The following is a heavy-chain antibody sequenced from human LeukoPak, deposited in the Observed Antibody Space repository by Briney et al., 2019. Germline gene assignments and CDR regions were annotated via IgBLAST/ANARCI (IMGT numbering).Heavy chain of an antibody. D-gene: IGHD6-19*01. J-gene: IGHJ2*01. CDR1: GFTFSSYA. CDR2: ISGSGGSA. Sequence: GGSLRLSCAASGFTFSSYAMSWVRQAPGKGLEWVSAISGSGGSAYYADSVKGRFTISRDNSKNTLYLQMNSLRAEDTAVYYCAKSSSGWNRYFDLWGRGTLVTVSS. V-gene: IGHV3-23*01. CDR3: AKSSSGWNRYFDL.